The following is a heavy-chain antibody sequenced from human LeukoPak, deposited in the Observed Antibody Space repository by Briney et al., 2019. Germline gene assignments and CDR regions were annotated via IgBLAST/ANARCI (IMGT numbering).Heavy chain of an antibody. D-gene: IGHD3-9*01. Sequence: SETLSLTCTVSGGSISSSSYYWSWIRQPAGKGLEWIGRIYTSGSITYNPSLKSRVTMSVDTSKNQFSLKLSSVTAADTAVYYCAKDAVVTGRFYDYYYMDVWGKGTTVTISS. V-gene: IGHV4-61*02. J-gene: IGHJ6*03. CDR2: IYTSGSI. CDR1: GGSISSSSYY. CDR3: AKDAVVTGRFYDYYYMDV.